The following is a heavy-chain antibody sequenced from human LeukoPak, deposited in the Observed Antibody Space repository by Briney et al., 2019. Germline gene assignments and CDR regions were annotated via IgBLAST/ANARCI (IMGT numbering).Heavy chain of an antibody. J-gene: IGHJ4*02. CDR1: GFTFSSYE. V-gene: IGHV3-48*03. CDR3: ARDRAGGYDYPLADY. Sequence: GGSLRLSCAASGFTFSSYEMNWVRQAPGKGLEWVSYISSSGSTIYYADSVKGRFTISRDNAKNSLYLQMNSLRAEDTAVYYCARDRAGGYDYPLADYWGQGTLVTVSS. D-gene: IGHD5-12*01. CDR2: ISSSGSTI.